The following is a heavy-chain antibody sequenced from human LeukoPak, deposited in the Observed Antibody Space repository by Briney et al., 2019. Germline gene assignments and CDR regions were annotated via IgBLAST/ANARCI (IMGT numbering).Heavy chain of an antibody. Sequence: GGSLRLSCAASGFTFSSYSMNWVRQAPGKGLEWVSYISSSSSTIYYADSVKGRFTISRDNAKNSLYLHMNSLRAEDTAVYYCARDDIAVAGYCFDYWGQGTLVTVSS. CDR1: GFTFSSYS. D-gene: IGHD6-19*01. V-gene: IGHV3-48*01. CDR2: ISSSSSTI. CDR3: ARDDIAVAGYCFDY. J-gene: IGHJ4*02.